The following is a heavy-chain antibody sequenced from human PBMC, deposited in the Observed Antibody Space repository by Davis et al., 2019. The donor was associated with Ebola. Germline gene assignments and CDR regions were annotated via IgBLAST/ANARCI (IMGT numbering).Heavy chain of an antibody. CDR3: AREGVTSGRAGSFDY. D-gene: IGHD3-10*01. CDR2: IGSDSGT. J-gene: IGHJ4*02. V-gene: IGHV3-23*01. Sequence: PGGSLRLSCAASGFSLRSCAMSWVRQAPGKGLEWVSGIGSDSGTHYAHSVKGRFTISRADSKKTVDLQMNSLRADDTAVYYCAREGVTSGRAGSFDYWGQGTLVAVSS. CDR1: GFSLRSCA.